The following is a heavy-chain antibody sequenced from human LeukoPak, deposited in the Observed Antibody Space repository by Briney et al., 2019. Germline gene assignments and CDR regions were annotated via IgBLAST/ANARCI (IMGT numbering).Heavy chain of an antibody. CDR3: ARSSYWFDP. D-gene: IGHD6-6*01. Sequence: PSETLSLTCAVSGGSISSGGYSWSWIRQPPGKVLEWIGYIYHSGSTYYNPSLKSRVTISVDRSKNQFSLKLSSVTAADTAVYYCARSSYWFDPWGQGTLVTVSS. J-gene: IGHJ5*02. CDR1: GGSISSGGYS. CDR2: IYHSGST. V-gene: IGHV4-30-2*01.